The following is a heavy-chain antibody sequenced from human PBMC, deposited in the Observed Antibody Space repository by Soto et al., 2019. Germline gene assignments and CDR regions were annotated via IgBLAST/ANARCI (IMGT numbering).Heavy chain of an antibody. CDR2: ISPMFGAA. Sequence: QVQLVQSGAEMKKPGSSVKVSCQSSGGTFNTYAMNWVRQAPGQGPEWMGDISPMFGAANYAPKFQGRITLPSDEFTRTSYMQISSSTSNDTLLYFCAREVHIHAPAFVYWGQGTLVTVSS. J-gene: IGHJ4*02. CDR3: AREVHIHAPAFVY. D-gene: IGHD2-21*01. V-gene: IGHV1-69*19. CDR1: GGTFNTYA.